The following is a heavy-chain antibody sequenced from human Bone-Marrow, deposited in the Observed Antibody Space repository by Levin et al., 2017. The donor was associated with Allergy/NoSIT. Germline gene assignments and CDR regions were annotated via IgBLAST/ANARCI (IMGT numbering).Heavy chain of an antibody. Sequence: GESLKISCAASGFTFNVYAMSWVRRAPGKGLEWVSTISGSGHATYYADSLKGRFTVSRDNSKNTLYLQINSLRAEDTAIYYCAKEGGGSYWGPDNWGQGTLVTVSS. CDR2: ISGSGHAT. D-gene: IGHD1-26*01. CDR1: GFTFNVYA. J-gene: IGHJ4*02. V-gene: IGHV3-23*01. CDR3: AKEGGGSYWGPDN.